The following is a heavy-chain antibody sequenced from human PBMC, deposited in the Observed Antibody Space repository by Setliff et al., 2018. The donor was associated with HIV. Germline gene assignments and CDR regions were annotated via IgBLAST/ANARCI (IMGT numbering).Heavy chain of an antibody. CDR3: ARSQNWGSRWHFDL. J-gene: IGHJ2*01. V-gene: IGHV4-59*01. Sequence: SETLSLTCDVSGDSISDYYWSWVRQSPEKGLLWIAYVSSTGSTNHNPSLEGRVTISLDVSKQQLSLNLTSVTAADTALYFCARSQNWGSRWHFDLWGRGTQVTVS. D-gene: IGHD3-16*01. CDR2: VSSTGST. CDR1: GDSISDYY.